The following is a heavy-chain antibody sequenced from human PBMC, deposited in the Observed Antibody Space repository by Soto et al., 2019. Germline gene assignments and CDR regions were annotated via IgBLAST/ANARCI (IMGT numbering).Heavy chain of an antibody. V-gene: IGHV3-23*01. CDR2: IGNSGDGT. CDR1: GFTFSGYT. CDR3: VKDVWDY. D-gene: IGHD2-21*01. Sequence: VGSLRLSCAASGFTFSGYTMNWVRQAPGKGLEWVAVIGNSGDGTHYADSVKGRFTISRDNSKNTLYLQMESLRAEDTAVYYCVKDVWDYWGQGVLVTVSS. J-gene: IGHJ4*02.